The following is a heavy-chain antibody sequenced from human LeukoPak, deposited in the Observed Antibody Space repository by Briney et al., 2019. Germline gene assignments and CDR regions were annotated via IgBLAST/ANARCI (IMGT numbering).Heavy chain of an antibody. Sequence: SVTVSCTASGGTFTNSGFNWVRPAPGQGLEWMGRVIPVFGSTHYAQKFQGRVTIIADKSTSTAYLDLTSLRSEDTAMYYCARESCSAGNCCTGFFLDYWGQGTLVTVSS. D-gene: IGHD2-15*01. V-gene: IGHV1-69*06. J-gene: IGHJ4*02. CDR3: ARESCSAGNCCTGFFLDY. CDR1: GGTFTNSG. CDR2: VIPVFGST.